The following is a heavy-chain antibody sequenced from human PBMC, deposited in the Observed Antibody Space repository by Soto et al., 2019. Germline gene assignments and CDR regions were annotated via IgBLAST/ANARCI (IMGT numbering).Heavy chain of an antibody. CDR1: GFTVSSNY. D-gene: IGHD6-19*01. Sequence: PGGFLRLSCAASGFTVSSNYMSWVRQAPGKGLEWVSVIYSGGSTYYADSVKGRFTISRDNSKNTLYLQMNSLRAEDTAVYYCAGRSGWYVGYYFDYWGQGPLVTVSS. J-gene: IGHJ4*02. V-gene: IGHV3-53*01. CDR2: IYSGGST. CDR3: AGRSGWYVGYYFDY.